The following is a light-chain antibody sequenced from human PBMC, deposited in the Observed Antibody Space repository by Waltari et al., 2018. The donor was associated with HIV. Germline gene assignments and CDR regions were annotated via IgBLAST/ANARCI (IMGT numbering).Light chain of an antibody. CDR1: QSLLHTNGYDY. Sequence: IVMTQSPLSLPVTPGQPASLSCKSSQSLLHTNGYDYLDWYLQKPGQSPQLLIYFGSKRASGVPDRFSGSGSGTDFTLKISRVEAEDVGVYYCMQPLHAPFTFGPGTKVDIK. J-gene: IGKJ3*01. V-gene: IGKV2-28*01. CDR2: FGS. CDR3: MQPLHAPFT.